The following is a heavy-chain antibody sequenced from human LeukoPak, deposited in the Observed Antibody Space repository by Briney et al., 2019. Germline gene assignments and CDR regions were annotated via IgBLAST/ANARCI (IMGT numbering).Heavy chain of an antibody. CDR1: GFTFSSYG. J-gene: IGHJ4*02. D-gene: IGHD1-26*01. V-gene: IGHV3-33*01. CDR2: IWYDGSNK. CDR3: ARGGGAGRPIDY. Sequence: GGSLRLSCAASGFTFSSYGMHWVRQAPGKGLEWVAVIWYDGSNKYYADSVKGRFTISRDNSKNTMYLQMNSLRAEDTAVYYCARGGGAGRPIDYWGQGTLVTVSS.